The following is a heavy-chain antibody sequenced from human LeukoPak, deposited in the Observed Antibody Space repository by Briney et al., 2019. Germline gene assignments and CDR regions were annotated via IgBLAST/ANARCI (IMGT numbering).Heavy chain of an antibody. CDR3: ARGRVTYYDILTGYRAVLDP. J-gene: IGHJ5*02. Sequence: ASVKVSCKASGYTFTGYYMHWVRQAPGQGLEWMGWINPNSGGTNYAQKFQGRVTMTRDTSISTAYMELSRLRSDDTAVYYCARGRVTYYDILTGYRAVLDPWGQGTLVTVSS. CDR1: GYTFTGYY. CDR2: INPNSGGT. D-gene: IGHD3-9*01. V-gene: IGHV1-2*02.